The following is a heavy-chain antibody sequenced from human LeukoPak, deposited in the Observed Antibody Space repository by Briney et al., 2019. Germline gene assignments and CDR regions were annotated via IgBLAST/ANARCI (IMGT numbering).Heavy chain of an antibody. CDR3: ARGGGQQLNYYYYGMDV. V-gene: IGHV1-18*01. J-gene: IGHJ6*02. CDR1: GYTFTSYG. CDR2: ISAYNGNT. Sequence: ASVKVSCKASGYTFTSYGISWVRQAPGQGREWMGWISAYNGNTNYAQKLQGRVTMTTDTSTSTAYMELRSLRSDDTAVYYCARGGGQQLNYYYYGMDVWGQGNTVTVSS. D-gene: IGHD6-13*01.